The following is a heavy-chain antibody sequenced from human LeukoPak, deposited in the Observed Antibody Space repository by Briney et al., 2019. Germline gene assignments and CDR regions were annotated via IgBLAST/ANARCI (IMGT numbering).Heavy chain of an antibody. J-gene: IGHJ5*02. V-gene: IGHV1-2*02. CDR3: ARDPVPAAIRVRRTTWFDP. D-gene: IGHD2-2*02. CDR2: FNPNSGGT. CDR1: GYTFTGYY. Sequence: ASVKVSCKASGYTFTGYYMRWVRQAPGQGLEWMGWFNPNSGGTNYAQKFQGRVTMTRDTSISTAYMELSRLRSDDTAVYYCARDPVPAAIRVRRTTWFDPWGQGTLVTVSS.